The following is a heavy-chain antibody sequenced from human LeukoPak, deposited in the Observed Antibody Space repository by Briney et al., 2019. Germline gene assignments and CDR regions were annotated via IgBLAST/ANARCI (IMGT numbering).Heavy chain of an antibody. D-gene: IGHD1-14*01. CDR3: VRAYTNHFDS. CDR1: EYTFTGYY. Sequence: ASVKVSCKASEYTFTGYYIHWVRQAPGQGLEWMGWIDPNTGDSNYVQKFQGRVTMTRDTSISTAYMELSRLGSDDTAVYYCVRAYTNHFDSWGQGTLVTVSS. V-gene: IGHV1-2*02. CDR2: IDPNTGDS. J-gene: IGHJ4*02.